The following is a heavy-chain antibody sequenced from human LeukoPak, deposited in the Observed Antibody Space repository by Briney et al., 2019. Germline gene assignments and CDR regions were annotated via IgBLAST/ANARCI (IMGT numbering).Heavy chain of an antibody. CDR3: ARGTYFDY. J-gene: IGHJ4*02. CDR1: GYTFISYD. V-gene: IGHV1-18*01. Sequence: EASVKVSCKASGYTFISYDINWVRQAPGQGLEWMGWISADNGNTNYAQKLQGRVTMTTDTSTSTAYMELRSLRSDDTAVYYCARGTYFDYWGQGTLVTVSS. CDR2: ISADNGNT.